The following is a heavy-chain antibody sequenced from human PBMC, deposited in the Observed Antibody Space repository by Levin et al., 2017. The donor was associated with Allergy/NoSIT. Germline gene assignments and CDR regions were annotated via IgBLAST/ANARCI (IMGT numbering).Heavy chain of an antibody. D-gene: IGHD2-15*01. CDR3: TTGYCSGGSCTY. CDR2: IKSKTDGGTT. J-gene: IGHJ4*02. V-gene: IGHV3-15*01. Sequence: LSLTCAASGFPFSNAWMTWVRQAPGKGLEWVGRIKSKTDGGTTDYAAPVKGRFTISRDDSKNTLYLQVNSLKTEDTAVYYCTTGYCSGGSCTYWGQGTLVTVSS. CDR1: GFPFSNAW.